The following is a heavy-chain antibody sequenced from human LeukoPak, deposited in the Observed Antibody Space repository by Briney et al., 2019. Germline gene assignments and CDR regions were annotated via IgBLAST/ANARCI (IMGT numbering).Heavy chain of an antibody. CDR1: GFTFSSYE. V-gene: IGHV3-15*01. CDR3: TTVNY. J-gene: IGHJ4*02. CDR2: IKSKTDGGTI. Sequence: GGSLRLSCAASGFTFSSYEMNWVRQAPGKGLEWVGRIKSKTDGGTIAYAAPVKGRFTISRDDSKSTLYLQMNSLQTEDTAVYYFTTVNYWGQGTLVAVSS.